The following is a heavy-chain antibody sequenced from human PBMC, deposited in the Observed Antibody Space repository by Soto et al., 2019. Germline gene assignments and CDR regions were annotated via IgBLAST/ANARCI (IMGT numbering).Heavy chain of an antibody. CDR1: GFTFSSYS. Sequence: GGSLRLSCAASGFTFSSYSMNWVRQAPGKGLEWVSSISSSSSYIYYADSVKGRFTISRDNAKNSLYLQMNSLRAEDTAVYYCAKLSYDFWSGYYSTNYYYYYGMDVWGQGTTVTVSS. V-gene: IGHV3-21*01. CDR2: ISSSSSYI. D-gene: IGHD3-3*01. J-gene: IGHJ6*02. CDR3: AKLSYDFWSGYYSTNYYYYYGMDV.